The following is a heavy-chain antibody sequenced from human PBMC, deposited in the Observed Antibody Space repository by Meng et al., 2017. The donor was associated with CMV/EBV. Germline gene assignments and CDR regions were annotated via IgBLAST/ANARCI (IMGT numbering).Heavy chain of an antibody. D-gene: IGHD3-3*01. Sequence: GGSLKISCAASGFTFSSYSMNWVRQAPGKGLEWVSSISSSSSYIYYADSVKGRFTISRDNAKNSLYLQMNSLRAEDTAVYYCAREGYDFWSGVFDYWGQGTLVTVSS. V-gene: IGHV3-21*01. CDR1: GFTFSSYS. J-gene: IGHJ4*02. CDR2: ISSSSSYI. CDR3: AREGYDFWSGVFDY.